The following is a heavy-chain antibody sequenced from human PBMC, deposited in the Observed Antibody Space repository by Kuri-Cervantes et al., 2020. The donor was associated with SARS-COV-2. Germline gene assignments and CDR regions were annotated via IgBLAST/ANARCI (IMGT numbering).Heavy chain of an antibody. Sequence: GESLKIFCAASGFTFSNAWMNWVRQAPGKGLEWVGRIKSKTDGGTTDYAAPVKGRFTISRDNSKNTLYLQMNSLRAEDTAVYYCARATWVAGAGMDTFDIWGQGTTVTVSS. D-gene: IGHD6-19*01. J-gene: IGHJ3*02. CDR2: IKSKTDGGTT. V-gene: IGHV3-15*07. CDR1: GFTFSNAW. CDR3: ARATWVAGAGMDTFDI.